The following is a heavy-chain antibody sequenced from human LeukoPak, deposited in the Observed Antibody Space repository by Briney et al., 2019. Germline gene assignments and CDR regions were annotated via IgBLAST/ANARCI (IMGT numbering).Heavy chain of an antibody. D-gene: IGHD6-19*01. CDR2: ISSSSNYI. CDR3: ATFPGYSSGWEIGYYYYYMDV. Sequence: GGSLRLSCAASGFTFSTYTMNWVRQTPGKGLEWVSCISSSSNYIYYSDSVKGRFTISRDNAKKSLYLQMNSLRAEDTAVYYCATFPGYSSGWEIGYYYYYMDVWGKGTTVTISS. V-gene: IGHV3-21*01. J-gene: IGHJ6*03. CDR1: GFTFSTYT.